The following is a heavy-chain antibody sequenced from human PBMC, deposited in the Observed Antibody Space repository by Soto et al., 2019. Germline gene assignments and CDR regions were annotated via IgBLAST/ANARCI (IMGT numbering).Heavy chain of an antibody. CDR3: AKAQRGSSSWNNFDY. CDR2: ISWNSGSI. J-gene: IGHJ4*02. D-gene: IGHD6-13*01. V-gene: IGHV3-9*01. Sequence: EVQLVESGGGLVQPGRSLRLSCAASGFTFDDYAMHWVRQAPGKGLEWVSGISWNSGSIGYADSVKGRFTISRDNAKNSLYLQMNSLRAEGTALYYCAKAQRGSSSWNNFDYWGQGTLVTVSS. CDR1: GFTFDDYA.